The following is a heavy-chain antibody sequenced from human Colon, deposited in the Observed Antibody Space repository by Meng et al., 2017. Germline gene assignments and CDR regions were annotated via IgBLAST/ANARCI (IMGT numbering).Heavy chain of an antibody. D-gene: IGHD6-19*01. J-gene: IGHJ5*02. V-gene: IGHV4-39*01. Sequence: QPQLQESGPGLVKPSVALFLTCSGSGGSISTSCYDWGWIRQPPGKGLEWIGSIGHSGFTYYTPSLKSRVTVSIDTSKSQFSLMLTSVTAADTAVYYCVRSSGWVRTGFDPWGQGTLVTVSS. CDR3: VRSSGWVRTGFDP. CDR2: IGHSGFT. CDR1: GGSISTSCYD.